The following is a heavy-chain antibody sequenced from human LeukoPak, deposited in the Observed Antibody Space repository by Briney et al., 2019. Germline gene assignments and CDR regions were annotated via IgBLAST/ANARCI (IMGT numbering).Heavy chain of an antibody. V-gene: IGHV3-48*03. CDR2: ISRSGSTI. J-gene: IGHJ3*02. Sequence: GGSLRLSCAASGFTFSSFEMNWVRQAPGKGLKWVSYISRSGSTIYYADSVKGRFPISRDNAKNSLYLQMNSLRVEDTAVYYCARGRPGAFDIWGQGTTVTVSS. CDR1: GFTFSSFE. CDR3: ARGRPGAFDI.